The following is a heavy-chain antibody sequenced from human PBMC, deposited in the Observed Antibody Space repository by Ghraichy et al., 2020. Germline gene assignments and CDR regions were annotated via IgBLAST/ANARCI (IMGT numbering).Heavy chain of an antibody. J-gene: IGHJ6*02. CDR1: GFTFSSYA. V-gene: IGHV3-23*01. CDR3: AKGRYCDRTRCYGNYHYGMDI. CDR2: ISGGGGST. D-gene: IGHD2-2*01. Sequence: GGSLRLSCAASGFTFSSYAMSWVRQAPGKGPEWVSSISGGGGSTYYADSVKGRFTISRDNSKNTLLLQMNSLRGEDTAVYYCAKGRYCDRTRCYGNYHYGMDIWGQGTTVTVSS.